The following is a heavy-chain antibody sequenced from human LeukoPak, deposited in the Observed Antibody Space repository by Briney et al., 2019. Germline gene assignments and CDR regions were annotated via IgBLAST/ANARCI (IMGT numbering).Heavy chain of an antibody. Sequence: NPSQTLSLTCTVSGGYISSGSYYWSWIRQPAGKGLEWIGRIYTSGSTNYNPSLKSRVTISVDTSKNQFSLKLSSVTAADTAVYYCATLDRGGFDYWGQGTLVTVSS. CDR2: IYTSGST. CDR1: GGYISSGSYY. V-gene: IGHV4-61*02. D-gene: IGHD3-22*01. J-gene: IGHJ4*02. CDR3: ATLDRGGFDY.